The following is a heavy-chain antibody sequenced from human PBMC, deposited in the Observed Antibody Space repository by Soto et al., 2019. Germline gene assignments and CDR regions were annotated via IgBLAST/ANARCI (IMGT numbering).Heavy chain of an antibody. Sequence: QITLKESGPSLVKPTQTLTLTCTFSGFSLSTGGVGVGWIRQPPGKALEWLALIYLDDDKRYSPALRSRLTVTKDTSKNQVVLTMTNMHPVDTATYYCAHSRCGGDCLQSYSSHYYYGMDVWGQGTTVTVSS. V-gene: IGHV2-5*02. J-gene: IGHJ6*02. CDR3: AHSRCGGDCLQSYSSHYYYGMDV. CDR1: GFSLSTGGVG. D-gene: IGHD2-21*02. CDR2: IYLDDDK.